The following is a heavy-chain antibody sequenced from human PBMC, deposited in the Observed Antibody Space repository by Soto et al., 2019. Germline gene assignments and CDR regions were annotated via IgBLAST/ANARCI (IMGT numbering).Heavy chain of an antibody. V-gene: IGHV4-59*01. CDR3: ARFGAAAAHDDN. D-gene: IGHD6-13*01. CDR2: VHFSGST. Sequence: SETVSLTCDVSGVCISENHWSWIRQAPGKGLEWVGYVHFSGSTTYNPSLAPRLNISFDMSKSQVYLQLTSVTAADTAAYYCARFGAAAAHDDNWGRGVLVT. CDR1: GVCISENH. J-gene: IGHJ4*01.